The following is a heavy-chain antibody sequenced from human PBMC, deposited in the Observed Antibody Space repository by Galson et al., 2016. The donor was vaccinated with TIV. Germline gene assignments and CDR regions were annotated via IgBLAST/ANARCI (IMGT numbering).Heavy chain of an antibody. CDR1: GGSLSDYY. D-gene: IGHD3-22*01. V-gene: IGHV4-34*01. CDR3: ARGRGNYYDGSAYYFNY. J-gene: IGHJ4*02. CDR2: INHSGHT. Sequence: SETLSLTCAVYGGSLSDYYWSWIRQPPGKGLEWIGEINHSGHTHHNPSLKSRVTISLDTSKNQFSLTLTSVAAADTALFYCARGRGNYYDGSAYYFNYWGQGTPVTVSS.